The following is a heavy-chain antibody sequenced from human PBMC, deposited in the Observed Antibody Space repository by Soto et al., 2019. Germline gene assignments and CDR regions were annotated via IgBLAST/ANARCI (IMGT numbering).Heavy chain of an antibody. V-gene: IGHV1-46*01. Sequence: QVQLVQSGAEVKKPGASVKVSCKASGYFFTTYYMHWVRQAPGQGLEWMGMINPSGGGTSYAQNFQGRVTMTRDTSTSTVYMELSSLRSDDTAVYYCARDSDTNREDTFYYWGQGTLVTVSS. CDR2: INPSGGGT. D-gene: IGHD1-26*01. CDR3: ARDSDTNREDTFYY. CDR1: GYFFTTYY. J-gene: IGHJ4*02.